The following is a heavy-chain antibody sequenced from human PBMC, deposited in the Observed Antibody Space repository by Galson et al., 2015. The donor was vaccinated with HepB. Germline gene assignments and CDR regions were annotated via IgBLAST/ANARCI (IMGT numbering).Heavy chain of an antibody. CDR1: GYSFTSYG. Sequence: QSGAEVKKPGESLKISCKGSGYSFTSYGISWVRQAPGQGLEWMGWISAYNGNTNYAQKLQGRVTMTTDTSTSTAYMELRSLRSDDTAVYYCARFRGELSYYDSSGYSDYWGQGTLVTVSS. CDR3: ARFRGELSYYDSSGYSDY. J-gene: IGHJ4*02. D-gene: IGHD3-22*01. CDR2: ISAYNGNT. V-gene: IGHV1-18*04.